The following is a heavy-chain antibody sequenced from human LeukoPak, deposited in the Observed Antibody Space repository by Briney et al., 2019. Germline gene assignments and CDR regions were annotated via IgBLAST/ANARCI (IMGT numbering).Heavy chain of an antibody. CDR2: IYYSGST. V-gene: IGHV4-39*01. Sequence: PSEPLSHTCTVSGGSISSSSFYWGWIRQPPGKGLEWIGSIYYSGSTYYNPSLKSRVTISVDTSKNQFSLRLSSMTATDTAVYFCARHSSDYDFDYWGQGTLVTVSS. D-gene: IGHD4-17*01. CDR1: GGSISSSSFY. J-gene: IGHJ4*02. CDR3: ARHSSDYDFDY.